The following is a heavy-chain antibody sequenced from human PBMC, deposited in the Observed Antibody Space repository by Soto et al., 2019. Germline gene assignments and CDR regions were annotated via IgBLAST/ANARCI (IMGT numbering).Heavy chain of an antibody. D-gene: IGHD3-3*01. CDR1: GFTFSSYS. CDR3: ARDYDFWSGYSDLNWFDP. Sequence: LRLSCAASGFTFSSYSMNWVRQAPGKGLEWVSSISSSSSYIYYADSVKGRFTISRDNAKNSLYLQMNSLRAEDTAVYYCARDYDFWSGYSDLNWFDPWGQGTLVTVSS. J-gene: IGHJ5*02. V-gene: IGHV3-21*01. CDR2: ISSSSSYI.